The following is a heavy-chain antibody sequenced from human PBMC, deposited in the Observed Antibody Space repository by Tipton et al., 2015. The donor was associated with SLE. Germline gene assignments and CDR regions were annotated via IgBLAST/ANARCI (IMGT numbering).Heavy chain of an antibody. V-gene: IGHV4-39*07. D-gene: IGHD3-22*01. J-gene: IGHJ4*02. CDR2: IYYSGST. Sequence: TLSLTCTVSGGSISSSSYYWGWIRQPPGKGLEWIGSIYYSGSTYYNPSLKSRVTISVDTSKNQFSLKLSSVTAADTAVYYCARAGYYDSSGFDYWGQGTLVTVSS. CDR3: ARAGYYDSSGFDY. CDR1: GGSISSSSYY.